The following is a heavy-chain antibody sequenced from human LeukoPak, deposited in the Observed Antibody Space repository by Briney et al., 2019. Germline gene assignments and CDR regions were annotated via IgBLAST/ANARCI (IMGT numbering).Heavy chain of an antibody. V-gene: IGHV4-34*01. CDR3: ARGGVCSSTSCYAGRFDY. J-gene: IGHJ4*02. Sequence: SETLSLTCAVYGGSFSGYYWSWIRQPPGKGLERIGEINHSGSTNYNPSLKSRVTISVDTSKNQFSLKLSSVTAADTAVYYCARGGVCSSTSCYAGRFDYWGQGTLVTVSS. CDR2: INHSGST. CDR1: GGSFSGYY. D-gene: IGHD2-2*01.